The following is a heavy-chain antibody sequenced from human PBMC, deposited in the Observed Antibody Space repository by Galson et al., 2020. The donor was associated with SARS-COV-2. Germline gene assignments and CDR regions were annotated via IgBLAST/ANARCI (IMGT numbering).Heavy chain of an antibody. CDR2: ISTRGRPI. CDR1: GFSFSGYG. V-gene: IGHV3-48*04. Sequence: GGSLRLSCAASGFSFSGYGMNWVRQAPGKGLEWISYISTRGRPIHYADSVKGRFTISRDNAKNSLYLQMNSLRAEDSAIYYCVRTSSYYDSTGYPPVDSWGQGTLVTVSS. CDR3: VRTSSYYDSTGYPPVDS. D-gene: IGHD3-22*01. J-gene: IGHJ4*02.